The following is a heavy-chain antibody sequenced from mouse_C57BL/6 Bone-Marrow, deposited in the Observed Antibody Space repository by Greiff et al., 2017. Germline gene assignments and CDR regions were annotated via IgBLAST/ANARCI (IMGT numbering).Heavy chain of an antibody. Sequence: VQLQQSGAELVRPGASVKLSCTASGFNIKDDYMHWVKQRPEQGLEWIGWIDPENGDTEYASKFQGKATITADTSSNTAYLQLSSLTSEDTAVYYCTTDRYYAMDYWGQGTSVTVSS. D-gene: IGHD2-14*01. V-gene: IGHV14-4*01. J-gene: IGHJ4*01. CDR3: TTDRYYAMDY. CDR1: GFNIKDDY. CDR2: IDPENGDT.